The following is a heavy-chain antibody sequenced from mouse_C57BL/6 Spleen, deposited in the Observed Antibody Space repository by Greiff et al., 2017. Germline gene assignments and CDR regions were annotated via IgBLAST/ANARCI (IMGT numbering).Heavy chain of an antibody. CDR3: ARGYGSSYVDAY. Sequence: VQLQQPGAELVKPGASVKLSCKASGYTFTSYWMHWVKQRPGQGLEWIGMIHPNSGSTNYNEKFKSKATLTVDKSSSTAYMQLSSLTSEDSAVYYCARGYGSSYVDAYWGQGTLVTVSA. D-gene: IGHD1-1*01. CDR1: GYTFTSYW. J-gene: IGHJ3*01. V-gene: IGHV1-64*01. CDR2: IHPNSGST.